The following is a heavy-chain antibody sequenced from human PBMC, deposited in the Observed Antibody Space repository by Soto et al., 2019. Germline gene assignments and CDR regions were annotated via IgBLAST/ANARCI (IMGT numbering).Heavy chain of an antibody. D-gene: IGHD2-2*01. J-gene: IGHJ4*02. Sequence: QVQLQESGPGLVKPSQTLSLTCTVSGGSISSGGYYWSWIRQHPGKGLEWIGYMYYSGSTNYNPSLKSRVTIAVDTSTNQFSLKLTAVTAAATSVYYCARISTSANYFDSWGQGTLVTVSS. CDR1: GGSISSGGYY. V-gene: IGHV4-31*03. CDR3: ARISTSANYFDS. CDR2: MYYSGST.